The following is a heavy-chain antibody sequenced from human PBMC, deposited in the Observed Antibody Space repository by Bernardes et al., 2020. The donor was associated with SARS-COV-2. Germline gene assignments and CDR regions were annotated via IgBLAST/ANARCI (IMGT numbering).Heavy chain of an antibody. J-gene: IGHJ4*02. CDR1: GFTLSSYG. V-gene: IGHV3-33*01. Sequence: GGALRLPCAASGFTLSSYGMHWVRQAPGKGLGWVGVIWYDGSNKYYADSVKGRFTISRDNSKNTLYLQMNSLRAEDTAVYYCATSYSSSLWDFDYWGQGTLVTVSS. D-gene: IGHD4-4*01. CDR2: IWYDGSNK. CDR3: ATSYSSSLWDFDY.